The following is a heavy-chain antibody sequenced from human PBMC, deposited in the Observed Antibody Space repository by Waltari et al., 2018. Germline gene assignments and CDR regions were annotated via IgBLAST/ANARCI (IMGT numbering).Heavy chain of an antibody. CDR2: TYYRSRWYN. CDR3: ARDPPDGYTYFDY. D-gene: IGHD3-16*01. CDR1: GDSVSSKTAA. J-gene: IGHJ4*02. Sequence: QVQLQQSGPGLVKPSQTLSLTCAISGDSVSSKTAAWNWIRQSPSRVLEWLGRTYYRSRWYNNYAVSVKSRITINQDTSKNQFSLQLSSVTPEDTAVYYCARDPPDGYTYFDYWGQGTLVTVSS. V-gene: IGHV6-1*01.